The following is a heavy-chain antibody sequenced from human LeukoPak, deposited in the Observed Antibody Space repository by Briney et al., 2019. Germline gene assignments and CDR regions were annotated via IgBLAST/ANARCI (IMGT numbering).Heavy chain of an antibody. Sequence: SETLSLTCTVSGYSISSGYYWGWIRQPPGKGLEWIGEINHSGSTNYNPSLKSRVTISVDTSKNQFSLKLSSVTAADTAVYYCASSYSSSSVLYYYYYMDVWGKGTTVTVSS. V-gene: IGHV4-38-2*02. J-gene: IGHJ6*03. D-gene: IGHD6-13*01. CDR1: GYSISSGYY. CDR2: INHSGST. CDR3: ASSYSSSSVLYYYYYMDV.